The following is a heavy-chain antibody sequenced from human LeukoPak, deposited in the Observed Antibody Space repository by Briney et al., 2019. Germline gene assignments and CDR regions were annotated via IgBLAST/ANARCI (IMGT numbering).Heavy chain of an antibody. CDR2: INHSGST. CDR3: ARGEVAGTMTEYFQH. Sequence: SETLSLTCTVSGGSISSSSYYWSWIRQPPGKGLEWIGEINHSGSTNYNPSLKSRVTISVDTSKNQFSLKLSSVTAADTAVYYCARGEVAGTMTEYFQHWGQGTLVTVSS. D-gene: IGHD6-19*01. V-gene: IGHV4-39*07. J-gene: IGHJ1*01. CDR1: GGSISSSSYY.